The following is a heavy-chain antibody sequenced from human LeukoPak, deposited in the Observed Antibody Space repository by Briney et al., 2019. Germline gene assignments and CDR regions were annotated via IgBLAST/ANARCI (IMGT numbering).Heavy chain of an antibody. CDR2: INEDGSDK. CDR1: EFTFSDYW. V-gene: IGHV3-7*01. CDR3: GRYLRSTSGSI. J-gene: IGHJ4*02. Sequence: GGSLRLSCAASEFTFSDYWMSWVRHAPGKGLEWVASINEDGSDKYYVDSVKGRLTITRDNAKNSLYLQMNSLRVDDTAVYHCGRYLRSTSGSIWGQGTLVTVS. D-gene: IGHD1-1*01.